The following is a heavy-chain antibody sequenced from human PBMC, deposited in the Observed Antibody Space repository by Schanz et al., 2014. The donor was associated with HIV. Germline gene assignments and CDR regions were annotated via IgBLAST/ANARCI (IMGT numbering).Heavy chain of an antibody. CDR3: ARGVRRDCRTPDCNTGWFDP. CDR1: GGSFSGYY. J-gene: IGHJ5*02. CDR2: INHSGST. D-gene: IGHD2-15*01. V-gene: IGHV4-34*02. Sequence: QVHLQQWGAGLLKPSETLSLTCAVYGGSFSGYYWSWIRQPPGKGLEWIGEINHSGSTNYSPSLKSRVTISRHASKRRFSLNRASVTAADTAVYYCARGVRRDCRTPDCNTGWFDPWGQGTLVTVSS.